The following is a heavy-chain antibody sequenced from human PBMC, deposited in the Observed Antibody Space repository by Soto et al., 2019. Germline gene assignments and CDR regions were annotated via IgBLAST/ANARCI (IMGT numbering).Heavy chain of an antibody. CDR3: ARDQTKWRNEAYDL. V-gene: IGHV1-18*01. CDR2: ISPSTGKA. Sequence: QVQLVQSGADVKKPGASVKLSCKASGYTFMHYDIGWVRQAPGQGPEWLGRISPSTGKADYPQKFQGRVTITTDTSTTTAYMEMRSLRPDDTAVYYCARDQTKWRNEAYDLWGQGTMVTVSS. J-gene: IGHJ3*01. D-gene: IGHD2-8*01. CDR1: GYTFMHYD.